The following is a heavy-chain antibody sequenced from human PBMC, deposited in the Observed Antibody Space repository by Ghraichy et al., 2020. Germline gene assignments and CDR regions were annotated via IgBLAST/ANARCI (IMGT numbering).Heavy chain of an antibody. Sequence: ASVKVSCKASGYTFTSYDINWVRQATGQGLEWMGWMNPNSGNTGYAQKFQGRVTMTRNTSISTAYMELSSLRSEDTAVYYCARGSRVLRGIVVVVAAPTAFDIWGQGTMVTVSS. CDR2: MNPNSGNT. D-gene: IGHD2-15*01. CDR1: GYTFTSYD. CDR3: ARGSRVLRGIVVVVAAPTAFDI. J-gene: IGHJ3*02. V-gene: IGHV1-8*01.